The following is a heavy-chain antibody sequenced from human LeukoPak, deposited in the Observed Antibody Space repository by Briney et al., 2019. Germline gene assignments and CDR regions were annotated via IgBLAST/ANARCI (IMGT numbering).Heavy chain of an antibody. CDR1: GFTFGDYA. J-gene: IGHJ4*02. CDR2: IRSKAYGGTT. CDR3: TRDRSYYYDLSGAGY. Sequence: PGGSLRLSCSASGFTFGDYAMSWVRQAPGKGLEWVGFIRSKAYGGTTEYAASVKGRFTISRDDSKSIAYLQMNSLKTEDTAVYYCTRDRSYYYDLSGAGYWGQGTLVTVSS. V-gene: IGHV3-49*04. D-gene: IGHD3-22*01.